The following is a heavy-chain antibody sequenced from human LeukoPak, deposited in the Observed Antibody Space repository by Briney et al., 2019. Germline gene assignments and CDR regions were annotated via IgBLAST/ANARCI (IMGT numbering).Heavy chain of an antibody. CDR3: ARDNRGYYDSSGSSLDDAFDI. CDR2: INQDGSEK. CDR1: GFTFSSYW. Sequence: GGSLRLSCAASGFTFSSYWMNWVRQAPGKGLEWVANINQDGSEKYYVDSVKGRFTISRDNAKNSLYLQMNSLRAEDTAVYYCARDNRGYYDSSGSSLDDAFDIWGLGTMVTVSS. J-gene: IGHJ3*02. D-gene: IGHD3-22*01. V-gene: IGHV3-7*01.